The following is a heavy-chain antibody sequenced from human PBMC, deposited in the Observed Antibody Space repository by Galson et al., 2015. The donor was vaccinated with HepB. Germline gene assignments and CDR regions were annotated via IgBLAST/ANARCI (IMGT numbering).Heavy chain of an antibody. Sequence: SVKVSCKASGYTFTSYGISWVRQAPGQGLEWMGWISAYNGNTNYAQKLQGRVTMTTDTSTSTAYMELRSLRSDDTAVYYCARDTGIVVVPAAIPYMDVWGKGTTVTVSS. CDR3: ARDTGIVVVPAAIPYMDV. CDR1: GYTFTSYG. D-gene: IGHD2-2*01. CDR2: ISAYNGNT. V-gene: IGHV1-18*01. J-gene: IGHJ6*03.